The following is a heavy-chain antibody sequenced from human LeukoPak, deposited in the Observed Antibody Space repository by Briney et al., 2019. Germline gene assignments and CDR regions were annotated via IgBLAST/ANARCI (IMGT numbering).Heavy chain of an antibody. J-gene: IGHJ4*02. V-gene: IGHV1-46*01. CDR2: INPSGGST. CDR3: ARVSRRSRFLDY. CDR1: GYTLTELS. D-gene: IGHD2-2*01. Sequence: ASVKVSCKVSGYTLTELSMHWVRQAPGQGLEWMGIINPSGGSTSYAQKFQGRVTMTRDTSTSTVYMELSSLRSEDTAVYYCARVSRRSRFLDYWGQGTLVTVSS.